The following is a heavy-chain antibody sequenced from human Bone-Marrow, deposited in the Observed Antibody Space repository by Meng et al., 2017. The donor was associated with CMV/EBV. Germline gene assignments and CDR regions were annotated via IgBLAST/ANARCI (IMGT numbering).Heavy chain of an antibody. D-gene: IGHD6-6*01. Sequence: SETLSLTCDVYGGSFSGYYWSWIRQPPGKGLEWIGEINHRGSTNYNPSLKSRVAISIDTSKNQFSLKLRSLTAADTAVYYRARPKYSTSSPFDDWARGTLATVPS. J-gene: IGHJ4*02. V-gene: IGHV4-34*01. CDR3: ARPKYSTSSPFDD. CDR2: INHRGST. CDR1: GGSFSGYY.